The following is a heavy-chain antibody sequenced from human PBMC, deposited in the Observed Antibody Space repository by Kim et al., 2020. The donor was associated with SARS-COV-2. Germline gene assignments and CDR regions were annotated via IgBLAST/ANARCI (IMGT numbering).Heavy chain of an antibody. D-gene: IGHD3-16*01. CDR2: IIPIFGTA. Sequence: SVKVSCKASGGTFSSYAISWVRQAPGQGLEWMGGIIPIFGTANYAQKFQGRVTITADESTSTAYMELSSLRSEDTAVYYCAGVFTVLHIPALPTETYYVMDVWGQGTTVTVSS. J-gene: IGHJ6*02. CDR1: GGTFSSYA. CDR3: AGVFTVLHIPALPTETYYVMDV. V-gene: IGHV1-69*13.